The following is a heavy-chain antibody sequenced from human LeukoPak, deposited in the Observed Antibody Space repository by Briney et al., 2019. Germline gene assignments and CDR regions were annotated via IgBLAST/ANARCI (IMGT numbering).Heavy chain of an antibody. Sequence: PGRSLRLSCAASGFTFDDYAMHWVRQAPGKGLEWVSGISWNSGSIVYADSVKGRFTISRDNAKNSLYLQMNSLRAEDTALYYCAKGTTVTSAFGFWGQGTMVTVSS. V-gene: IGHV3-9*01. D-gene: IGHD4-17*01. CDR2: ISWNSGSI. J-gene: IGHJ3*01. CDR3: AKGTTVTSAFGF. CDR1: GFTFDDYA.